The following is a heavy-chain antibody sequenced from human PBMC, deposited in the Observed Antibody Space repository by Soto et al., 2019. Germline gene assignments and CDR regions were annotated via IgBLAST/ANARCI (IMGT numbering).Heavy chain of an antibody. Sequence: SETLSLTCAVSGGSISSGGYSWSWIRQPPGKGLEWIGYIYHSGSTYYNPSLKSRVTISVDRSKNQFSLKLSSVTAADTAVYYCASSRRRSYYYYGMDVWGQGTTVT. CDR3: ASSRRRSYYYYGMDV. CDR1: GGSISSGGYS. J-gene: IGHJ6*02. CDR2: IYHSGST. V-gene: IGHV4-30-2*01.